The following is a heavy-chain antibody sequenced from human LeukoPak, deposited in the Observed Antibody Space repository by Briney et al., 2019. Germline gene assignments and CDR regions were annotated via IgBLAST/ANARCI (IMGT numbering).Heavy chain of an antibody. CDR1: GFTFSSYA. D-gene: IGHD1-26*01. J-gene: IGHJ3*02. CDR3: AKDTSEWELLVNAFDI. CDR2: ISGSGGST. V-gene: IGHV3-23*01. Sequence: PGGSLRLSCAASGFTFSSYAMSWVRQAPGKGLEWVSAISGSGGSTYYADSVKGRFTISRDNSKNTLYLQMNSLRAEDTAVYYCAKDTSEWELLVNAFDIWGQGTMVTVSS.